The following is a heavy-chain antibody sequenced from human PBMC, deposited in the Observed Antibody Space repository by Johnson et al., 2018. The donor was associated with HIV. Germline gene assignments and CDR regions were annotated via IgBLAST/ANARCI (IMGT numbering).Heavy chain of an antibody. Sequence: QMQLVESGGGVVQPGRSLRLPCAASGFTFSDYYMIWIRQAPGKGLEWLSYITSSGTSSYYEDSVKGRLTISRDNAKNSLYLQMNSLRPEDTAVYYCARDGRDLVTRGAFDVCGHGTVVTVAS. CDR3: ARDGRDLVTRGAFDV. CDR2: ITSSGTSS. J-gene: IGHJ3*01. CDR1: GFTFSDYY. D-gene: IGHD3-9*01. V-gene: IGHV3-11*04.